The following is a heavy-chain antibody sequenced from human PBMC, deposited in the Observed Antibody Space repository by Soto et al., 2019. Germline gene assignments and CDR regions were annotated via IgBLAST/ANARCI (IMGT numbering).Heavy chain of an antibody. CDR2: FDPEDGET. CDR1: GYTLTELS. J-gene: IGHJ4*02. D-gene: IGHD5-18*01. Sequence: ASVKVSCKVSGYTLTELSMHWVRQAPGKGLEWMGGFDPEDGETIYAQKFQGRVTMTEDTSTDTAYMELSSLRSEDTAVYYCATWIGYSYGLDYWGQGTLVTVSS. V-gene: IGHV1-24*01. CDR3: ATWIGYSYGLDY.